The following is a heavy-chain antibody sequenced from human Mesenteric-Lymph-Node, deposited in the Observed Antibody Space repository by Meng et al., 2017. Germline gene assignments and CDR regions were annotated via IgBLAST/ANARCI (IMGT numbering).Heavy chain of an antibody. CDR2: IYYSGRT. D-gene: IGHD3-10*01. V-gene: IGHV4-31*03. J-gene: IGHJ4*02. Sequence: SETLSLTCTVSGGSMSSGGYYWNWIRQHPGKGLEWIANIYYSGRTNYNPSLKSRVTISVDTSKNQFSLKLSSVTAADTAVYYCARGVTMVRGVIRKNHYFDYWGQGTLVTVSS. CDR1: GGSMSSGGYY. CDR3: ARGVTMVRGVIRKNHYFDY.